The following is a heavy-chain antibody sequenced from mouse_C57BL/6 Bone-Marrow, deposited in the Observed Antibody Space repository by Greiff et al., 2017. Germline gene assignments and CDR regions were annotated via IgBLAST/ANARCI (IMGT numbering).Heavy chain of an antibody. J-gene: IGHJ4*01. V-gene: IGHV1-69*01. D-gene: IGHD2-5*01. CDR3: VRLAYYSNYEAMDY. CDR2: IDPSDSYT. CDR1: GYTFTSYW. Sequence: QVQLKQPGAELVMPGASVKLSCKASGYTFTSYWMHWVKQRPGQGLEWIGEIDPSDSYTNYNQKFKGKSTLTVDKSSSTAYMQLSSLTSEDAAVYYCVRLAYYSNYEAMDYWGQGTSVTVSS.